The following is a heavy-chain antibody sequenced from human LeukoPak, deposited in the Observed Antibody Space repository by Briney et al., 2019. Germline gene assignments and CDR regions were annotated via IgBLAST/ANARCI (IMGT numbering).Heavy chain of an antibody. V-gene: IGHV3-48*03. CDR1: GFTFSSYE. CDR2: ISSSGSTI. J-gene: IGHJ4*02. CDR3: ARAGPPPIY. Sequence: GGSLRLSCTASGFTFSSYEMNWVRQAPGKGLEWVSYISSSGSTIYYADSVKGRFTISRDNAKNSLYLQMNSLRAEDTAVYYCARAGPPPIYWGQGTLVTVSS.